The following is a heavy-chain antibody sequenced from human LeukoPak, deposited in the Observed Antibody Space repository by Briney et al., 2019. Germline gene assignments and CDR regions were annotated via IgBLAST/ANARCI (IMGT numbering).Heavy chain of an antibody. D-gene: IGHD3-3*01. V-gene: IGHV4-59*12. J-gene: IGHJ4*02. CDR1: SGSIDNER. CDR3: MSLIFGGAGRGN. Sequence: SETLSLTCSVSSGSIDNERWCWVRQPPGKGLEWIGHTVYRGSNKYNPSLKSRVAISVDTSKNQFSLILISVTAADTAVYYCMSLIFGGAGRGNWGQGTLVTVSS. CDR2: TVYRGSN.